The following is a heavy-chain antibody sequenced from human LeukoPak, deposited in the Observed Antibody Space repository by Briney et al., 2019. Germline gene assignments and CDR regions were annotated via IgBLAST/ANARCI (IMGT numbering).Heavy chain of an antibody. CDR2: ISGSGNHT. CDR3: AKAGDCSSPSCLHALFDS. D-gene: IGHD2-2*01. V-gene: IGHV3-23*01. CDR1: AFTFNTYA. J-gene: IGHJ4*02. Sequence: GGSLRLSCAASAFTFNTYAMKWVRQAPGKGLEGVSAISGSGNHTYYATSAKGRYTISRNNSKTTLYLQMNSLRVEDTAVYYCAKAGDCSSPSCLHALFDSWSQGTLVTVSS.